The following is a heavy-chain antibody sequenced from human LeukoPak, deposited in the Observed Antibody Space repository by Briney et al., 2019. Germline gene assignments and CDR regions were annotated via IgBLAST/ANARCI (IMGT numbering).Heavy chain of an antibody. V-gene: IGHV3-48*01. Sequence: GGSLRLSCAASGFTFSSYSMNWVRQAPGKGLEWISYISSDSSTIYYADSVKGRFTISRDNAKNSLYLQMNSLRAEDTAVYYCAREVRSGDAFDIWGQGTMVTVSS. J-gene: IGHJ3*02. D-gene: IGHD2-15*01. CDR3: AREVRSGDAFDI. CDR2: ISSDSSTI. CDR1: GFTFSSYS.